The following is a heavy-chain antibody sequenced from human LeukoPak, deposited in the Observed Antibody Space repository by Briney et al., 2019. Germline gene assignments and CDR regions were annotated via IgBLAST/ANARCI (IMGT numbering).Heavy chain of an antibody. CDR3: AKGLKTAVGPYMGYHYYMDV. CDR2: ISASGDVT. J-gene: IGHJ6*03. V-gene: IGHV3-23*01. Sequence: GGSLRLSCAASGFTFSKFPMGWVRQAPGGGLEWVSAISASGDVTFYADSLRGRFTISRDNSKSTLYLQMNSLRAEDTAVYYCAKGLKTAVGPYMGYHYYMDVWGKGTTVTVSS. CDR1: GFTFSKFP. D-gene: IGHD5-18*01.